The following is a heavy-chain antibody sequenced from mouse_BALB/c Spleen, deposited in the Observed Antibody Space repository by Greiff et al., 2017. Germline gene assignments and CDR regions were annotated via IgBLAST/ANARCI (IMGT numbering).Heavy chain of an antibody. CDR1: GFTFSSFG. CDR2: ISSGSSTI. CDR3: ARENSLLRLRIYFDY. Sequence: EVMLVESGGGLVQPGGSRKLSCAASGFTFSSFGMHWVRQAPEKGLEWVAYISSGSSTIYYADTVKGRFTISRDNPKNTLFLQMTSLRSEDTAMYYCARENSLLRLRIYFDYWGQGTTLTVSS. V-gene: IGHV5-17*02. D-gene: IGHD1-2*01. J-gene: IGHJ2*01.